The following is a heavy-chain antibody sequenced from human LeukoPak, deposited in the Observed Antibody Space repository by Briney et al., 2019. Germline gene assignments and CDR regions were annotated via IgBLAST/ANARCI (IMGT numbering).Heavy chain of an antibody. CDR3: ARYTEYYFDY. J-gene: IGHJ4*02. V-gene: IGHV3-7*01. CDR2: TKRDGSEV. Sequence: GGSLRLSCAASGFTFSTYWMTWVRQAPGKGLEWVANTKRDGSEVYYANSVKGHFTISRDNVKNSLYLQMNSLRAEDTAVYYCARYTEYYFDYWGQGTLVTVSS. CDR1: GFTFSTYW. D-gene: IGHD2-2*02.